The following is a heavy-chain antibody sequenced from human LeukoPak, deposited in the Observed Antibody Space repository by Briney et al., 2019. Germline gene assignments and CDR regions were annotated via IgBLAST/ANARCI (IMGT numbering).Heavy chain of an antibody. CDR1: GGSISSYY. J-gene: IGHJ4*02. Sequence: SETLSLTCTVSGGSISSYYWGWVRQPPGKGLEWIGEIYHSGSTNYNPSLKSRVTISVDKSKNQFSLKLSSVTAADTAVYYCASGRGYSYEYYFDYWGQGTLVTVSS. D-gene: IGHD5-18*01. CDR2: IYHSGST. V-gene: IGHV4-59*12. CDR3: ASGRGYSYEYYFDY.